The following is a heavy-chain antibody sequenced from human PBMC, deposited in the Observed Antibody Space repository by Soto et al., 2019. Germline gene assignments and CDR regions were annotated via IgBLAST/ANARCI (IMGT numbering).Heavy chain of an antibody. CDR3: ARRAYQLLSNWYFDL. V-gene: IGHV4-31*03. CDR1: GGYIRSGGYY. D-gene: IGHD2-2*01. Sequence: QVQLQESGPGLVKPSKTLSLTCTVSGGYIRSGGYYWSWIRPHPGQGLEWIGYIYYSGSTYYTTSLKSRVTISVDPSKNHFYLKLSSVTAADTAVYYCARRAYQLLSNWYFDLWGRGTLVTVAS. J-gene: IGHJ2*01. CDR2: IYYSGST.